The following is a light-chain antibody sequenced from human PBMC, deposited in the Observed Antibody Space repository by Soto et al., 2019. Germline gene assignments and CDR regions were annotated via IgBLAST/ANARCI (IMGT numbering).Light chain of an antibody. Sequence: EIQMTQSPSSLSASVVDRVTLTCRASQSISSSLNWYQQKLGKAPNLLIYAVSNLQSGVPSRFSGSGSETEFTLTISGLQPEDFAIYYCQQTSRIPIIFGQGTRLEIK. CDR2: AVS. J-gene: IGKJ5*01. V-gene: IGKV1-39*01. CDR1: QSISSS. CDR3: QQTSRIPII.